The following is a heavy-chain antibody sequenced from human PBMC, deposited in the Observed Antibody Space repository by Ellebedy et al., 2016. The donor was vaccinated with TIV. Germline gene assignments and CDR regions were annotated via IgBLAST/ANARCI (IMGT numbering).Heavy chain of an antibody. CDR3: GKEFIPGAPSLIDY. J-gene: IGHJ4*02. D-gene: IGHD1-26*01. CDR1: GFTFNSYA. V-gene: IGHV3-23*01. Sequence: GESLKISXAASGFTFNSYAMSWVRQTPGKGLEWVSAVSGSGDITYFADSVKGRFTISRDNSKNTVHLQMNSLRAEDTAVYYCGKEFIPGAPSLIDYWGQGTLVTVPS. CDR2: VSGSGDIT.